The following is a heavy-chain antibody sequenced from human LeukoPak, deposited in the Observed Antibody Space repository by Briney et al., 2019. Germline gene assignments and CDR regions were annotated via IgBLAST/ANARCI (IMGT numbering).Heavy chain of an antibody. J-gene: IGHJ4*02. CDR1: GFTFSSYG. V-gene: IGHV3-23*01. CDR3: AKDFYDSSGYYDY. D-gene: IGHD3-22*01. Sequence: GGSLRLSCAASGFTFSSYGMSWVRQAPGKWLEWVSAISGSGGSTYYADSVKGRFTISRDNSKNTLYLQMNSLRAEDTAVYYCAKDFYDSSGYYDYWGQGTLVTVSS. CDR2: ISGSGGST.